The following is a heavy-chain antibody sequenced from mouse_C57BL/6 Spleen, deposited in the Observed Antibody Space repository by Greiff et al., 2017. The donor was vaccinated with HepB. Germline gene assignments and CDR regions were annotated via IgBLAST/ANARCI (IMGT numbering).Heavy chain of an antibody. D-gene: IGHD2-1*01. CDR1: GFTFSDYY. V-gene: IGHV5-12*01. CDR2: ISNGGGST. CDR3: ARLYYGNYYAMDY. Sequence: DVQLVESGGGLVQPGGSLKLSCAASGFTFSDYYMYWVRQTPEKRLEWVAYISNGGGSTYYPDTVKGRFTISRDNSKNTLYLQMSRLKSEDTAMYYCARLYYGNYYAMDYWGQGTSVTVSS. J-gene: IGHJ4*01.